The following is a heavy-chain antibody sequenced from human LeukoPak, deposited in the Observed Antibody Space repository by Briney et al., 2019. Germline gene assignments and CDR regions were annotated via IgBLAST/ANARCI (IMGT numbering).Heavy chain of an antibody. CDR3: ARDGYFDH. CDR2: ISAHNGNT. V-gene: IGHV1-18*01. CDR1: AYTFTNYG. J-gene: IGHJ4*02. Sequence: ASVKVSCTASAYTFTNYGIDWVRQAPGQGLEWMGWISAHNGNTNYAQKLQGRVTMTTDTSTNTAYMELRSLASDDTALYYCARDGYFDHWGQGTLVTVSS.